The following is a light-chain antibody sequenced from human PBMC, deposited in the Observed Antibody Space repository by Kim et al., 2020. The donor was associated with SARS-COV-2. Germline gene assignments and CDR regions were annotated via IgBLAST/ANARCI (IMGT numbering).Light chain of an antibody. Sequence: SPGQAQRITCSGDGLQKQYAYWYQQKPDQAPVLVMYKYSERQSGIPERFSGSSSGTTVTLTISGGQAEDKADYYCQSADSNGTYVVFGGGTQLTVL. CDR3: QSADSNGTYVV. CDR1: GLQKQY. V-gene: IGLV3-25*03. CDR2: KYS. J-gene: IGLJ2*01.